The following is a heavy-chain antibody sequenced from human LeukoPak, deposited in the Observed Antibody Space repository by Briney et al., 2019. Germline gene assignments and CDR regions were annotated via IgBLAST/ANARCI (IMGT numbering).Heavy chain of an antibody. V-gene: IGHV3-23*01. CDR2: ISGSGGST. CDR3: AKDIVGGGDDY. Sequence: GGSLRLSCAASGFIFSSYGMSWVRQAPGKGLEWVSAISGSGGSTYYADSVKGRFTIARDNAENSVYLQMNSLRVEDTAVYYCAKDIVGGGDDYWGQGTLVTVSS. J-gene: IGHJ4*02. CDR1: GFIFSSYG. D-gene: IGHD2-21*02.